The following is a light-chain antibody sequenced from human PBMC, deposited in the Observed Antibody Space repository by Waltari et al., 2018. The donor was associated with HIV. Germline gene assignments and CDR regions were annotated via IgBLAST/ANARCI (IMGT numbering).Light chain of an antibody. J-gene: IGLJ3*02. V-gene: IGLV2-23*02. CDR2: DVS. CDR3: CSYVSEIVPCV. Sequence: QTALTQPAPVSGPPGQSTTISCTGTSRDFGAYNLVPWYQQHPGKAPRLIIYDVSERPAGVSNRFTGSKSGNTASLTISGLQAEDEADYYCCSYVSEIVPCVFGGGTKLTVL. CDR1: SRDFGAYNL.